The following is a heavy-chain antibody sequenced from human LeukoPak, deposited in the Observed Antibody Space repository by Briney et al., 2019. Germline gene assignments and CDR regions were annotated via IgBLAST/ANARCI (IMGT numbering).Heavy chain of an antibody. D-gene: IGHD2-8*01. CDR2: INPNSGGT. CDR1: GYTFTGYY. J-gene: IGHJ6*02. CDR3: ARVPRGYCTNGVCSLGKGMDV. V-gene: IGHV1-2*02. Sequence: ASVKASCKASGYTFTGYYMHWVRQAPGQGLEWMGWINPNSGGTNYAQKFQGRVTMTRDTSISTAYMELSRLRSDDTAVYYCARVPRGYCTNGVCSLGKGMDVWAKGPRSPSP.